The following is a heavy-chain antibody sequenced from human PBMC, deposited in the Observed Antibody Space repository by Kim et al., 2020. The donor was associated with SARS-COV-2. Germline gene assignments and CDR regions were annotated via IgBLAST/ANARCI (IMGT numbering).Heavy chain of an antibody. CDR1: GKNLNEIS. J-gene: IGHJ6*02. Sequence: ASVKVSCKVSGKNLNEISLHWVRQIPGEGPEWVGGLEPEDIEMVYARRFQGRVTVIEDSSTNTVYMELRSLSYEDTGVYYCATYLLNWATAPLYYYGLQVWGQGITVTVSS. V-gene: IGHV1-24*01. CDR2: LEPEDIEM. CDR3: ATYLLNWATAPLYYYGLQV. D-gene: IGHD3-10*01.